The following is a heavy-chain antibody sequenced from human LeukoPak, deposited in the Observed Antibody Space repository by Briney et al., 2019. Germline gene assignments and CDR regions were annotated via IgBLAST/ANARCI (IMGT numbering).Heavy chain of an antibody. CDR1: GYTFTGYY. V-gene: IGHV1-2*02. CDR3: ARESGGYDSSGYYYGGNAFDI. CDR2: INPNSGGT. Sequence: ASVKVSCKASGYTFTGYYMRWVRQAPGQGLEWMGWINPNSGGTNYAQKFQGRVTMTRDTSISTAYMGLSRLRSDDTAVYYCARESGGYDSSGYYYGGNAFDIWGQGTMVTVSS. J-gene: IGHJ3*02. D-gene: IGHD3-22*01.